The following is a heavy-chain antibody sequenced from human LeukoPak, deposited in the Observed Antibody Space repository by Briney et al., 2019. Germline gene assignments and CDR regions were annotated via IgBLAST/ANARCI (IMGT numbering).Heavy chain of an antibody. CDR1: GGSISSYY. CDR2: IYYSGST. V-gene: IGHV4-59*08. D-gene: IGHD6-13*01. Sequence: SETLSLTCTVSGGSISSYYWSWIRQPPGKGLEWIGYIYYSGSTNYNPSLKSRVTISVDTSKNQFSLRLSSVTAADTAVYYCARSLAAAPSRYYYYYYGMDVRGQGTTVTVSS. J-gene: IGHJ6*02. CDR3: ARSLAAAPSRYYYYYYGMDV.